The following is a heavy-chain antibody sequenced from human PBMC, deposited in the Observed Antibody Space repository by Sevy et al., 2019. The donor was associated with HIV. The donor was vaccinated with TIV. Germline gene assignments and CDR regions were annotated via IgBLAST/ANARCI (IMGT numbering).Heavy chain of an antibody. Sequence: GGSLRLSCAASGFTFGSYSMNWVRQAPGKGLEWVSSISGRTDYIYYADSMRGRFTISRDDAKKSLHLEMNSLRAEDTAVYYCAGDGGSTDGGMDLWGQGTTVTVSS. J-gene: IGHJ6*02. CDR1: GFTFGSYS. V-gene: IGHV3-21*01. CDR3: AGDGGSTDGGMDL. D-gene: IGHD3-16*01. CDR2: ISGRTDYI.